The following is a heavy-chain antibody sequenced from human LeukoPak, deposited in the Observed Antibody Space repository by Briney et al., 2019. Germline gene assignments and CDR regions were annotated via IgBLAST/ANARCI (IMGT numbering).Heavy chain of an antibody. CDR1: GFTFKNYA. CDR2: IGNSGGIT. D-gene: IGHD5-12*01. V-gene: IGHV3-23*01. Sequence: GGSLRLSCAASGFTFKNYAMTWARQAPGKGLEWVSGIGNSGGITNYADSVKGRFTVSRDNSKNTLYLQMNSLRAEDTAVYYCASGSQYNWFDPWGQGTLVTVSS. J-gene: IGHJ5*02. CDR3: ASGSQYNWFDP.